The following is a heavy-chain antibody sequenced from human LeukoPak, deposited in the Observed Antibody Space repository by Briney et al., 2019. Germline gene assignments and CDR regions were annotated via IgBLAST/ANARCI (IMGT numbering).Heavy chain of an antibody. Sequence: SETLSLTCTVSGGSISSYYWSWIRQPPGKGLGWIGYIYYSGSTNYNPSLKSRVTISVDTSKNQFSLKLSSVTAADTAVYYCARDPWYYYDSSGYGFDIWGQGTMVTVSS. CDR2: IYYSGST. J-gene: IGHJ3*02. V-gene: IGHV4-59*01. D-gene: IGHD3-22*01. CDR1: GGSISSYY. CDR3: ARDPWYYYDSSGYGFDI.